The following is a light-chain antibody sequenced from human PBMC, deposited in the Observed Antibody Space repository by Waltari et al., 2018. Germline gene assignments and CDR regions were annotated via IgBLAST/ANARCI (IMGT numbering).Light chain of an antibody. V-gene: IGKV3D-15*01. Sequence: EVVITHSPATLSVSHGEIATLPRRASKSIATALAWYQNKPGQAPRLLIYHASTRATAIPTRFRGSGSGTDFTLTISGLQSEDSAVYYCQQYNRWPPLTFGGGTKVEI. CDR2: HAS. CDR1: KSIATA. CDR3: QQYNRWPPLT. J-gene: IGKJ4*01.